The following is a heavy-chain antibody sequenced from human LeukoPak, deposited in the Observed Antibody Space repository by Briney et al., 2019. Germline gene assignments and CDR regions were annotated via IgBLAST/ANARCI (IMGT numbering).Heavy chain of an antibody. CDR1: GFTFSSYE. CDR3: ARAVTYYYGSGSYTFDY. V-gene: IGHV3-48*03. D-gene: IGHD3-10*01. J-gene: IGHJ4*02. CDR2: ISSSGSTI. Sequence: PGGSLRLSCAASGFTFSSYEMNWVRQAPGKGLEWVSYISSSGSTIYYADSVKGRFTISRDNAKNSLYLQINSLRAEDTAVYYCARAVTYYYGSGSYTFDYWGQGTLGTVSA.